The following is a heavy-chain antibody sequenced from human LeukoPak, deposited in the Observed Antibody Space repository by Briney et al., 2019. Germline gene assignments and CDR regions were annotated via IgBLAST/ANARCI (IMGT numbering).Heavy chain of an antibody. CDR1: GGSISSSSYY. J-gene: IGHJ4*02. Sequence: SETLSLTCAVSGGSISSSSYYWGWIRQPPGKGLEWIGSIYYSGSTYYNPSLKSRVTISVDTSKNQFSLKLSSVTDADTALYYCARQGVNCYDSSGSTFDYWGQETLVTVSS. CDR3: ARQGVNCYDSSGSTFDY. CDR2: IYYSGST. D-gene: IGHD3-22*01. V-gene: IGHV4-39*01.